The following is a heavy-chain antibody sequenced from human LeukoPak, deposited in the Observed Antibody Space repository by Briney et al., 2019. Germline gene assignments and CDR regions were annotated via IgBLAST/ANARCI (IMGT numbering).Heavy chain of an antibody. CDR2: IIPIFGTA. CDR3: ARNEWELLHGIHMDV. D-gene: IGHD1-26*01. CDR1: GYTFTSYG. V-gene: IGHV1-69*13. Sequence: SVKVSCKASGYTFTSYGISWVRQPPGQGLEWMGGIIPIFGTANYAQKFQGRVTITADESTSTAYMELSSLRSEDTAVYYCARNEWELLHGIHMDVWGQGTTVTVSS. J-gene: IGHJ6*02.